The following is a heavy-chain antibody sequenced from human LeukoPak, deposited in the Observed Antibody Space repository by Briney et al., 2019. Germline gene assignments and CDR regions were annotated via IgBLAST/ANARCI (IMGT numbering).Heavy chain of an antibody. D-gene: IGHD3-16*01. V-gene: IGHV3-30*02. J-gene: IGHJ4*02. CDR3: AKDSTRIQSSFAY. CDR2: IRYDGSNT. CDR1: GLTFSNYN. Sequence: PGGSLRLSCAASGLTFSNYNMNWVPQAPGKWVEWVDFIRYDGSNTFYSASVKGRFTISRDNSKNTLYLQMNGVRGEHTAVSYWAKDSTRIQSSFAYWGQGTLVTVSS.